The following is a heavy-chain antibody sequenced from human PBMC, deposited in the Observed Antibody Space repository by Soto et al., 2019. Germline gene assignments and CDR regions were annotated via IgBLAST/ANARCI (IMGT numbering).Heavy chain of an antibody. CDR2: IIPILGIA. J-gene: IGHJ4*02. Sequence: ASVKVSCKASGGTFSSYAISWVRQAPGQGLEWMGRIIPILGIANYAQKFQGRVTITADKSTSTAYMELSSLRSEDTAVYYCARSQVSPHPPFDYWGQGTLVTVSS. V-gene: IGHV1-69*04. CDR1: GGTFSSYA. CDR3: ARSQVSPHPPFDY.